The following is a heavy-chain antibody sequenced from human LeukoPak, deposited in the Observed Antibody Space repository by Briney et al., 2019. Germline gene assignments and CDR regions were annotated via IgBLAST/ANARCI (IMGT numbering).Heavy chain of an antibody. CDR3: ARDLVYGDSFDY. D-gene: IGHD3-10*01. CDR1: GFTFSSYG. V-gene: IGHV3-30*04. Sequence: GGSLRLSCAASGFTFSSYGIHWVRQAPGKGLEWLTVISNDGRKTYYADSVKGRFTISRDNSKNTVYLQMSSLRVEDTAVYYCARDLVYGDSFDYWGQGTLVTVSS. J-gene: IGHJ4*02. CDR2: ISNDGRKT.